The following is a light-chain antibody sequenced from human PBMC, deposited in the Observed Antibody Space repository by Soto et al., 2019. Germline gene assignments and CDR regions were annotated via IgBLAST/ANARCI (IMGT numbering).Light chain of an antibody. CDR1: QGLVNW. J-gene: IGKJ4*01. V-gene: IGKV1-12*01. CDR3: QQTSSFPLP. CDR2: AAS. Sequence: DIQVTQSPSSVSASVGDRVTITCRARQGLVNWLAWYQQKPGKAPKLLIYAASSFQSGVPSRFSGSGSGTDFNLPISSLQPEDFATYYYQQTSSFPLPFGGRTKVEIK.